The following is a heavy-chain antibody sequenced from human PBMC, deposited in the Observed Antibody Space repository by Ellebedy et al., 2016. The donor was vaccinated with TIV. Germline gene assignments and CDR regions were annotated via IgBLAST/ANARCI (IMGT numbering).Heavy chain of an antibody. V-gene: IGHV4-59*01. D-gene: IGHD5-24*01. CDR1: GGSISGFY. J-gene: IGHJ6*02. CDR3: ARGPIEEEIAPAHNFYYGLDV. CDR2: IYNRGNI. Sequence: MPGGSLRLSCTVSGGSISGFYWSWIRQSPGKGLQWIGYIYNRGNIKYNPSLKSRVTMSLDASKNQISLNLNSPTAADTAVYYCARGPIEEEIAPAHNFYYGLDVWGQGTTVTVSS.